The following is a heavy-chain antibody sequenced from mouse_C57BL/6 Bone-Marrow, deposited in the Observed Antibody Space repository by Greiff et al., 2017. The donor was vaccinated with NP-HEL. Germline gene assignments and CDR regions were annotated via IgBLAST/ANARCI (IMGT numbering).Heavy chain of an antibody. V-gene: IGHV1-69*01. Sequence: VQLQQPGAELVMPGASVKLSCKASGYTFTSYWMHWVKQRPGQGLEWIGEIDPSDSYTNYNQKFKGKSTLTVDKSSSTDYMQLSSLTSEDSAVYYCARWGYYYGSSPWGQGTLVTVSA. CDR3: ARWGYYYGSSP. D-gene: IGHD1-1*01. J-gene: IGHJ3*01. CDR2: IDPSDSYT. CDR1: GYTFTSYW.